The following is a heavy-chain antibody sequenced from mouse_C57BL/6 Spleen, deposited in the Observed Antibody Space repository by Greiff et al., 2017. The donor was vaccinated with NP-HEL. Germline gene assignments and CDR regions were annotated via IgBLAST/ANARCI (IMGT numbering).Heavy chain of an antibody. CDR2: IHPSDSDT. V-gene: IGHV1-74*01. D-gene: IGHD2-4*01. J-gene: IGHJ3*01. CDR1: GYTFTSYW. Sequence: VQLQQSGAELVKPGASVKVSCKASGYTFTSYWMHWVKQRPGQGLEWIGRIHPSDSDTNYNQKFKGKATLTVDKSSSTAYMQLSSLTSEDSAVYYCAMPYYDYDWFAYWGQGTLVTVSA. CDR3: AMPYYDYDWFAY.